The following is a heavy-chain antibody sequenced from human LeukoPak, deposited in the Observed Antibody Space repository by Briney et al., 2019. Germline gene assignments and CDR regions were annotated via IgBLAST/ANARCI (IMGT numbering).Heavy chain of an antibody. CDR2: ISYDGSNK. CDR3: AKARESSGGSLLLCY. CDR1: GFTFSSYG. J-gene: IGHJ4*02. V-gene: IGHV3-30*18. D-gene: IGHD2-15*01. Sequence: GGSLRLSCAASGFTFSSYGMHWVRQAPGKGLEWVAVISYDGSNKYYADSVKGRFTISRDNSKNTLYLQMNSLRAEDTAVYYCAKARESSGGSLLLCYWGQGTLVTVSS.